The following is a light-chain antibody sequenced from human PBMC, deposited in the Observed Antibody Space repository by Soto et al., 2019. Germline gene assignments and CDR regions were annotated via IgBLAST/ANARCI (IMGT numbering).Light chain of an antibody. J-gene: IGKJ5*01. CDR2: GAS. CDR3: QQYNNLPIT. Sequence: IVMTQSPATLSVHPGERATLSCRASQSVSSNLAWYQQKPGQAPRLLIYGASTRATGIPARFSGSGSGTEFTLTICSLQSEDFAVYYCQQYNNLPITFCQGTLLEIK. CDR1: QSVSSN. V-gene: IGKV3-15*01.